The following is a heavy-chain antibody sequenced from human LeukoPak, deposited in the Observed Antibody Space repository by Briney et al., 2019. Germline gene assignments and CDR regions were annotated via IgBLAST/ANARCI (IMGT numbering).Heavy chain of an antibody. J-gene: IGHJ4*02. Sequence: GGSLRLSCAVSGLTFSSSWRDWVRQAPGKGLEWVASINPDGNKKSSADSVKGRFTISRDNAENSLYLQMNSLRVEDTAFYYCARDLAYSRLDYWGQGMLVTVSS. D-gene: IGHD5-18*01. CDR2: INPDGNKK. CDR3: ARDLAYSRLDY. CDR1: GLTFSSSW. V-gene: IGHV3-7*01.